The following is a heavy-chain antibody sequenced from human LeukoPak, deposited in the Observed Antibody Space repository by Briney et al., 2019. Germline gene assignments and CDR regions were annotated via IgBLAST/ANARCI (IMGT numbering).Heavy chain of an antibody. CDR3: AREYSGVFDY. CDR1: GFTFSSYS. J-gene: IGHJ4*02. Sequence: GGSLRLSCAASGFTFSSYSMNWVRQAPGKGLEWVSSISSSSSYIYYADSVKGRFTISRDNAMNSRYLQMNSLRAEDTAVYYCAREYSGVFDYWGQGTLVTVSS. CDR2: ISSSSSYI. D-gene: IGHD5-12*01. V-gene: IGHV3-21*01.